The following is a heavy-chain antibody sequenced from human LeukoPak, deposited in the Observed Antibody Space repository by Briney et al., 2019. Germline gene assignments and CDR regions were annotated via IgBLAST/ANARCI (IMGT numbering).Heavy chain of an antibody. CDR2: IYTSGST. CDR1: GGSISSYY. J-gene: IGHJ4*02. V-gene: IGHV4-4*07. D-gene: IGHD1-26*01. CDR3: ARDVYGGMYLDY. Sequence: SETLSLTCTVSGGSISSYYWSSIRQRAGKGVEWVGLIYTSGSTNYNPSLKSRVTISVDKSKNHFSLKLSSVTAADTAVYYCARDVYGGMYLDYWGQGTLVTVSS.